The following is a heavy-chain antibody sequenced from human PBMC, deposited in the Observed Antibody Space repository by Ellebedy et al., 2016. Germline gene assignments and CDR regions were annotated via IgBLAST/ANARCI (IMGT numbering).Heavy chain of an antibody. CDR1: GYTFTSYD. CDR3: ARGSTPLTGSYYMDV. J-gene: IGHJ6*03. D-gene: IGHD3-9*01. Sequence: ASVKVSCXASGYTFTSYDINWVRQATGQGLEWMGWMNPNSGNTGYAQKFQGRVTMTRNTSISTAYMELSSLRSEDTAVYYCARGSTPLTGSYYMDVWGKGTTVTVSS. CDR2: MNPNSGNT. V-gene: IGHV1-8*01.